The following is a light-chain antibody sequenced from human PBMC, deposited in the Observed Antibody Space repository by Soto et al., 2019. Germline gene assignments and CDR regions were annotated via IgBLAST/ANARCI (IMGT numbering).Light chain of an antibody. V-gene: IGLV2-14*01. J-gene: IGLJ2*01. CDR1: SSDVGGYNF. Sequence: QSVLTQPASVSGSPGQSITISCTGTSSDVGGYNFVSWYQQHPGRAPKLLIYEVSRRPSGVSNRFSGSKSGDTASLTISGLQAEDEADYLCQSYDNSLGGDVVFGGGTQLTLL. CDR2: EVS. CDR3: QSYDNSLGGDVV.